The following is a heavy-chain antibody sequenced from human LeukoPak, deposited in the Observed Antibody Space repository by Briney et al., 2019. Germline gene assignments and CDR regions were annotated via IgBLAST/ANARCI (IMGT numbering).Heavy chain of an antibody. J-gene: IGHJ6*02. CDR1: GGTFSSYA. Sequence: GASVKVSCKASGGTFSSYAISWVRQAPGQGLEWMGRIIPILGIANYAQKFQGRVMITADKSTSTAYMELSSLRSEDTAVYYCARAEEAAGFYYYYGMDVWGQGTTVTVSS. D-gene: IGHD6-19*01. CDR2: IIPILGIA. CDR3: ARAEEAAGFYYYYGMDV. V-gene: IGHV1-69*04.